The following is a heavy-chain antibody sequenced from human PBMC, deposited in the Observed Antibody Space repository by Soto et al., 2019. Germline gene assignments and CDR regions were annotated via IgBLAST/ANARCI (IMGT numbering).Heavy chain of an antibody. Sequence: GGSLRLSCGASGFTFSSYWMSWVRQAPGKGLEWVSSIGTRSDIYYADSVKGRFTISRDNAKNSLSLQMNSMTAEDTAVYYCAREETAWPLAYGLDVWGQGTTVTVSS. J-gene: IGHJ6*02. D-gene: IGHD2-21*02. CDR3: AREETAWPLAYGLDV. V-gene: IGHV3-21*01. CDR2: IGTRSDI. CDR1: GFTFSSYW.